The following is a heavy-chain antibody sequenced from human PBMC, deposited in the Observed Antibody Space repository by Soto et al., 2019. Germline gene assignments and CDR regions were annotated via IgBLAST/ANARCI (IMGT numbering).Heavy chain of an antibody. J-gene: IGHJ4*02. D-gene: IGHD3-10*01. CDR1: GFTFSSYA. V-gene: IGHV3-23*01. CDR3: AKSAYYYGSGSRYYFDY. Sequence: EVQLLESGGGLVQPGGSLRLSSAASGFTFSSYAMSWVRQAPGKGLEWVSAISGSGGSTYYADSVKGRSTISRDNSKNTLYLQMNSLRAEDTAVYYCAKSAYYYGSGSRYYFDYWGQGTLVTVSS. CDR2: ISGSGGST.